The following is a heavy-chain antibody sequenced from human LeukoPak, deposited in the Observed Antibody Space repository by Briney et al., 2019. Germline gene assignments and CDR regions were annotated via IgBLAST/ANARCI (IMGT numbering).Heavy chain of an antibody. V-gene: IGHV3-48*01. Sequence: GGSLRLSCAASGFTFSRYSMNWVRQAPGKGLEWVSYISSSSSTIYYADSVKGRFTISRDNSKNTLYLQMNSLRAEDTAVYYCARERAYCGGDCYSKDRGYYYFDYWGQGTLVTVSS. D-gene: IGHD2-21*01. J-gene: IGHJ4*02. CDR1: GFTFSRYS. CDR3: ARERAYCGGDCYSKDRGYYYFDY. CDR2: ISSSSSTI.